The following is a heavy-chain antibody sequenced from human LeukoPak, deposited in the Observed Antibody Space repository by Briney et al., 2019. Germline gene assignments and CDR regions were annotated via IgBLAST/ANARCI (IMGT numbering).Heavy chain of an antibody. J-gene: IGHJ6*03. V-gene: IGHV4-34*01. CDR2: INDSGRT. Sequence: SETLSLTCAVYGGSFSNYYWSWIRQTPGKGMEWIGEINDSGRTNYNPSLMSRVTVSVDTSKNQFSLRLTSVTATDTAVYYCARRWNYGRNYYIDVWGKRAAVSVSS. D-gene: IGHD1-7*01. CDR3: ARRWNYGRNYYIDV. CDR1: GGSFSNYY.